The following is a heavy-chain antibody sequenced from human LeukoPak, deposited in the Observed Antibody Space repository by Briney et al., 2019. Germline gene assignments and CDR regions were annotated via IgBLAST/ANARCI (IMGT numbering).Heavy chain of an antibody. CDR3: ARDLSSIAARPTFDY. D-gene: IGHD6-6*01. J-gene: IGHJ4*02. CDR2: IKQDGSEK. Sequence: GGSLRLSCAASGFTFSNYWMSWARQAPGKGLEWVANIKQDGSEKYYVDSVKGRFTISRDNAKNSLYLQMNSLRAEDTAVYYCARDLSSIAARPTFDYWGQGTLVTVSS. CDR1: GFTFSNYW. V-gene: IGHV3-7*01.